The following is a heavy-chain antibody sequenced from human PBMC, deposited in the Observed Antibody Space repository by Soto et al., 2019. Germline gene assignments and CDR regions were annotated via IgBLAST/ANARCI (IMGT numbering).Heavy chain of an antibody. J-gene: IGHJ4*02. CDR2: ISGSAGST. V-gene: IGHV3-23*01. CDR3: AKDTLGSSGWYFYFDY. CDR1: GFTLSSYA. D-gene: IGHD6-19*01. Sequence: GGSLRLSCAASGFTLSSYAMSWVRQAPGKGLEWVSAISGSAGSTYYADSVKGRFTISRDNSKSTLYLQMNSLRAEDTAVYYCAKDTLGSSGWYFYFDYWGQGTLVTVSS.